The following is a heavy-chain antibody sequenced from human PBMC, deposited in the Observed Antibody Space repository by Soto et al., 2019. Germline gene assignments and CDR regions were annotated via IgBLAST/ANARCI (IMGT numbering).Heavy chain of an antibody. CDR1: LVTFSSYA. Sequence: GWVLRVPCSASLVTFSSYAMTCVRKPRWQGLELFASISGSGGTTNYADSVKGRFTISRDNSKNTAYLQMNSLRAEDTAVYYCAKDRGTSIDVHRYFHYYGMDVWGQGTTVTVSS. CDR3: AKDRGTSIDVHRYFHYYGMDV. D-gene: IGHD2-2*01. J-gene: IGHJ6*02. V-gene: IGHV3-23*01. CDR2: ISGSGGTT.